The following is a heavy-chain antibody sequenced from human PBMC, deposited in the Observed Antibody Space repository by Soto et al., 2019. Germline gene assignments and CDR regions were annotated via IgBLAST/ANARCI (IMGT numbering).Heavy chain of an antibody. CDR2: ISYDGSNK. CDR1: GFTFSSYG. CDR3: AKDSVVVTAIIPKEESNWFDP. J-gene: IGHJ5*02. Sequence: GGSLRLSCAASGFTFSSYGMHWVRQAPGKGLEWVAVISYDGSNKYYADSVKGRFTISRDNSKNTLYLQMNSLRVEDTAVYYCAKDSVVVTAIIPKEESNWFDPWGQGTLVTVSS. D-gene: IGHD2-21*02. V-gene: IGHV3-30*18.